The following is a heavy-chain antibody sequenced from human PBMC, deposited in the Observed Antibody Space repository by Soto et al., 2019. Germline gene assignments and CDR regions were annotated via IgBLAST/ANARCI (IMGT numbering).Heavy chain of an antibody. CDR2: ISYDGSNK. D-gene: IGHD5-12*01. CDR3: ARDPVPAAGWWLRIYFDY. Sequence: GGSLRLSCAASGFTFSSYAMHWVRQAPGKGLEWAAVISYDGSNKYYADSVKGRFTISRDNSKNTLYLQMNSLRAEDTAVYYCARDPVPAAGWWLRIYFDYWGQGTLVTVSS. J-gene: IGHJ4*02. CDR1: GFTFSSYA. V-gene: IGHV3-30-3*01.